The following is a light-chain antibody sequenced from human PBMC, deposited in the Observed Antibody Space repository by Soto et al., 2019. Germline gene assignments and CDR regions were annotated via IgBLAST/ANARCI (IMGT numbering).Light chain of an antibody. V-gene: IGLV1-40*01. Sequence: VLTQPPSVSRAPGQRVSISCTGSSSSIGAGYDVHWYQHLPGTAPKLPIYANNNRPSGVPDRFSGSKSGTSASLAITGLQAEDEADYYCQSYDSSRSPLYVFGTGTKVTVL. J-gene: IGLJ1*01. CDR1: SSSIGAGYD. CDR3: QSYDSSRSPLYV. CDR2: ANN.